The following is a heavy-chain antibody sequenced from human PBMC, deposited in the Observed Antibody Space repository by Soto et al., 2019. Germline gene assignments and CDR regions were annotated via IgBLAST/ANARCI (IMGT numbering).Heavy chain of an antibody. CDR1: GFSLSTSGMC. CDR3: ARIQDDSSGYIVDY. J-gene: IGHJ4*02. D-gene: IGHD3-22*01. CDR2: IDWDDDK. Sequence: SGPTLVNPTQTLTLTCTFSGFSLSTSGMCVSWIRQPPGEALEWLALIDWDDDKYYSTSLKTRLTISKDTSKNQVVLTMTNMDPVDTATYYCARIQDDSSGYIVDYWGQGTLVTVSS. V-gene: IGHV2-70*01.